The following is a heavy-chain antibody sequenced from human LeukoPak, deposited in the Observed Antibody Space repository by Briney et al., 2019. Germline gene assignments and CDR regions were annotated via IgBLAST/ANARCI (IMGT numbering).Heavy chain of an antibody. CDR3: ARDRSIDWFDP. J-gene: IGHJ5*02. D-gene: IGHD2/OR15-2a*01. CDR1: GYTFTSYG. V-gene: IGHV1-18*01. CDR2: ISAYNGNT. Sequence: GASVKVSCKASGYTFTSYGISWVRQAPGQGLEWMGWISAYNGNTKYAQKLQGRVTMTTNTSTSTAYMELRSLRSDDTAVYYCARDRSIDWFDPWGQGTLVTVSS.